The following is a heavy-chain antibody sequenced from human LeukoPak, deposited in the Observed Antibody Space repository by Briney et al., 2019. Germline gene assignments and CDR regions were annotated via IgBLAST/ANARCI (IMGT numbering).Heavy chain of an antibody. CDR2: IYHSGST. CDR3: ARDSSAAGYFDY. J-gene: IGHJ4*02. Sequence: PSETLSLTCTVSGGSISGFYWSWIRQPPGKGLEWIGYIYHSGSTLYNPSLKSRVTISVDTSKNQFSLKLSSVTAADTAVYYCARDSSAAGYFDYWGQGTLVTVSS. CDR1: GGSISGFY. V-gene: IGHV4-59*01. D-gene: IGHD6-13*01.